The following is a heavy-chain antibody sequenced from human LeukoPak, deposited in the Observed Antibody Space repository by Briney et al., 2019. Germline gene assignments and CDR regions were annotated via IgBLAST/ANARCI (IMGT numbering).Heavy chain of an antibody. CDR1: GFTISSHG. V-gene: IGHV3-30*18. CDR3: AKDWGSGGWYNYFDP. CDR2: IAYHGNTE. J-gene: IGHJ5*02. D-gene: IGHD6-19*01. Sequence: GSLRLSCAVSGFTISSHGMHWVRQAPGKGLEWVAMIAYHGNTEYYGDSVKGRFTISRDNSKNTLYLQMDSPRAEDTAVYHCAKDWGSGGWYNYFDPWGQGTLVTVSS.